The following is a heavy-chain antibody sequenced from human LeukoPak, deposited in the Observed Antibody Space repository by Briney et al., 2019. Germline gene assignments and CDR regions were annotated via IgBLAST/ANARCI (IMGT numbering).Heavy chain of an antibody. J-gene: IGHJ4*02. V-gene: IGHV3-30*03. CDR1: GFTFISYG. CDR2: ISYDGSNK. D-gene: IGHD7-27*01. Sequence: GGSLRLSCAAPGFTFISYGMHWVRQAPGKGLEWVAVISYDGSNKHYADSVKGRFTISRDNSKNTLYLQMNSLRAEDTAVYYCAGRAGDWFPFDYWGQGTLVTVSS. CDR3: AGRAGDWFPFDY.